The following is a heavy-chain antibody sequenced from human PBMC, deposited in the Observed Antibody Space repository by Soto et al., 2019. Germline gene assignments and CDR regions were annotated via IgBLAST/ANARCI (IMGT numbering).Heavy chain of an antibody. CDR1: GFTFTSSA. J-gene: IGHJ3*02. D-gene: IGHD6-13*01. CDR2: IVVGSGNT. V-gene: IGHV1-58*01. CDR3: AAPSQGAAGTPLWAFDI. Sequence: QMQLVQSGPEVKKPGTSVKVSCKASGFTFTSSAVQWVRQARGQRLEWIGWIVVGSGNTNYALKFQERVTITRDMSTSTAYMELSSLRSEDTAVYYCAAPSQGAAGTPLWAFDIWGQGTMVTVSS.